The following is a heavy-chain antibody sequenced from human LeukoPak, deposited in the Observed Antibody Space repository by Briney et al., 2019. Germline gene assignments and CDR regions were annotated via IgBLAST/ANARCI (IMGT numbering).Heavy chain of an antibody. V-gene: IGHV1-18*01. J-gene: IGHJ4*02. D-gene: IGHD6-19*01. CDR1: GYTFTSYG. CDR3: ASSDPVAGSFDY. CDR2: ISAYNGNT. Sequence: ASVKVSCKASGYTFTSYGISWVRQAPGQGLEWMGWISAYNGNTNYAQKPQGRVTMTTDTSTSTAYMELRSLRSDDTAVYYCASSDPVAGSFDYWGQGTLVTVSS.